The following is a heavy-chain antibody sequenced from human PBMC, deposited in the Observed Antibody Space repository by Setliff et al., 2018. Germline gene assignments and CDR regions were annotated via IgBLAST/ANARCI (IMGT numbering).Heavy chain of an antibody. CDR1: GYTFTSYG. J-gene: IGHJ3*02. V-gene: IGHV1-2*04. D-gene: IGHD2-15*01. CDR2: INPNSGGT. Sequence: GASVKVSCKASGYTFTSYGISWVRQAPGQGLEWMGWINPNSGGTNYAQKFQGWVTMTRDTSISTAYMELSRLRSDDTAVYYCATNSGGNTIDAFDIWGQGTMVTVSS. CDR3: ATNSGGNTIDAFDI.